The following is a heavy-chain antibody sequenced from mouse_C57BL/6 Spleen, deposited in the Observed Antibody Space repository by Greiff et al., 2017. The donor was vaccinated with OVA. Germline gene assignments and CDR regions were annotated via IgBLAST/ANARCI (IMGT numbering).Heavy chain of an antibody. CDR1: GFTFTDYY. CDR2: IRNKANGYTT. D-gene: IGHD1-1*01. V-gene: IGHV7-3*01. CDR3: AILFITDGYFDV. J-gene: IGHJ1*03. Sequence: EVKLVESGGGLVQPGGSLSLSCAASGFTFTDYYMSWVRQPPGKALEWLGFIRNKANGYTTEYSASVKGRFTISRDNSQSILYLQMNALRAEDSATYYCAILFITDGYFDVWGTGTTVTVSS.